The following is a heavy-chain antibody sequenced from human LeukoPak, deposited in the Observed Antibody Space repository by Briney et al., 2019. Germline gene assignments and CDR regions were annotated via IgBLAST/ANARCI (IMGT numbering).Heavy chain of an antibody. J-gene: IGHJ6*04. Sequence: SQTLSLTCTVSGGSISSGDYYWSWIRQPPGKGLEWIGYIYYSGSTYYNPSLKSRVTISVDASKTQFSLKLSSVTAADTAVYYCAREDIVVVPAAMYGMDVWGKGTTVTVSS. CDR1: GGSISSGDYY. CDR3: AREDIVVVPAAMYGMDV. CDR2: IYYSGST. V-gene: IGHV4-30-4*01. D-gene: IGHD2-2*01.